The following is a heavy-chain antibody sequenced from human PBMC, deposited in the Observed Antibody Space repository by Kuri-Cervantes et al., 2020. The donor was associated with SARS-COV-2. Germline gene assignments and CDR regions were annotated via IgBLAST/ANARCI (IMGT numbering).Heavy chain of an antibody. CDR3: ARVKVKLAAAGNYYYMDV. D-gene: IGHD6-13*01. J-gene: IGHJ6*03. Sequence: ASVKVSCKASGYTFTSYGISWVRQAPGQGLEWMGWISAYNGNTNYAQKLQGRVTMTTDTSTSTAYMELRSLRSDDTAVYYCARVKVKLAAAGNYYYMDVWGKGTTVTVSS. CDR2: ISAYNGNT. V-gene: IGHV1-18*01. CDR1: GYTFTSYG.